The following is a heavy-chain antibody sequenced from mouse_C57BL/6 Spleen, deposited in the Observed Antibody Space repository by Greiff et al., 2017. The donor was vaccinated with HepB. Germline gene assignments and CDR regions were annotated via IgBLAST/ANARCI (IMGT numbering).Heavy chain of an antibody. Sequence: VQGVESGPGLVQPSQSLSITCTVSGFSLTSYGVHWVRQSPGKGLEWLGVIWSGGSTDYNAAFISRLSISKDNSKSQVFFKMNSLQADDTAIYYCARSPFTTVVEDWYFDVWGTGTTVTVSS. J-gene: IGHJ1*03. CDR3: ARSPFTTVVEDWYFDV. CDR1: GFSLTSYG. CDR2: IWSGGST. V-gene: IGHV2-2*01. D-gene: IGHD1-1*01.